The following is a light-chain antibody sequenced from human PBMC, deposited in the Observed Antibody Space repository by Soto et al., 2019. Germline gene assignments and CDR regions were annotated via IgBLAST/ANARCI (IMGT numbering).Light chain of an antibody. CDR2: WAS. Sequence: DIVMTQSPDSLAVSLGERATINCKSSQSVLYSSNNKNYLAWYQQKPGQPPKLLIYWASTRESGVPDRFSGSGSGTDFTLTISSLQAEDVAVYYCQQYDEWPPSYTFGQGTKLEI. CDR1: QSVLYSSNNKNY. CDR3: QQYDEWPPSYT. V-gene: IGKV4-1*01. J-gene: IGKJ2*01.